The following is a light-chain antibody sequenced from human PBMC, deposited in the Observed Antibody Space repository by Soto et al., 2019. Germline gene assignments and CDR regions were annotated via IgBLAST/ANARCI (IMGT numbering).Light chain of an antibody. CDR3: AAWDDSLSGHYV. J-gene: IGLJ1*01. V-gene: IGLV1-47*01. Sequence: QSVLTQPPSASGTPGQRVTISCSGSSSNIGSNYVYWYQQLPGTAPKLLIYRNNQRPSGVPDRFSGSGSGTSASLAISGLRSEDEGDYYCAAWDDSLSGHYVFGTGTKVTV. CDR1: SSNIGSNY. CDR2: RNN.